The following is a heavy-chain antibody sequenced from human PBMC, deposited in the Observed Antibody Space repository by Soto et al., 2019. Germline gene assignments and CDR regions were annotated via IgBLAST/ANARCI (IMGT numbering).Heavy chain of an antibody. D-gene: IGHD6-19*01. Sequence: GASVKVSCKAPGYTFTSYGISWVRQAPGQGLEWMGWISAYNGNTNYAQKLQGRVTMTTDTSTSTAYMELRSLRSDDTAVYYCARDSSGWFYYGMDVWGQGTTVTVSS. CDR2: ISAYNGNT. CDR3: ARDSSGWFYYGMDV. J-gene: IGHJ6*02. CDR1: GYTFTSYG. V-gene: IGHV1-18*01.